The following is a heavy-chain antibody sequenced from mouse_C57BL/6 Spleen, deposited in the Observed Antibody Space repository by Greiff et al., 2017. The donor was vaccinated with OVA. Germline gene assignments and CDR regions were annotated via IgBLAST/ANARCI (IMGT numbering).Heavy chain of an antibody. V-gene: IGHV5-4*01. CDR2: ISDGGSYT. J-gene: IGHJ3*01. CDR1: GFTFSSYA. Sequence: EVQLVESGGGLVKPGGSLKLSCAASGFTFSSYAMSWVRQTPEKRLEWVATISDGGSYTYYPDNVKGRFTISRDNAKNNLYLQMSHLKSEDTAMYYCARFWAYWGQGTLVTVSA. CDR3: ARFWAY.